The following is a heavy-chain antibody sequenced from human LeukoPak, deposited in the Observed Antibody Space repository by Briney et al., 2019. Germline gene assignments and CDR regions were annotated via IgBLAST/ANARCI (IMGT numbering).Heavy chain of an antibody. J-gene: IGHJ6*02. Sequence: PSQTLSLTCTVSGGSISSGRYYWSWIRQPAGKALEWIGRLSSTGSTNYNPSLKSRVTISVDTSKNQFALNLSSVTAADTAVYYCARQGGYCDASSCHSGDYYYYHGMDVWGQGTTVTVSS. D-gene: IGHD2-2*02. CDR3: ARQGGYCDASSCHSGDYYYYHGMDV. CDR1: GGSISSGRYY. V-gene: IGHV4-61*02. CDR2: LSSTGST.